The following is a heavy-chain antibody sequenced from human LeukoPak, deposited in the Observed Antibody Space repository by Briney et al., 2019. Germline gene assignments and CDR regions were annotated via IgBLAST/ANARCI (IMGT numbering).Heavy chain of an antibody. CDR3: ALRVGRDGYKG. CDR2: IYPGDSDT. J-gene: IGHJ3*01. CDR1: GYSSPNYW. Sequence: GESLKISCKGSGYSSPNYWIGWVRQMPGKGLEWMGIIYPGDSDTRYSPSFQGQVTISADKSITTVYLHWSSLKASDTAMYYCALRVGRDGYKGWGQGTMVTVSS. D-gene: IGHD5-24*01. V-gene: IGHV5-51*01.